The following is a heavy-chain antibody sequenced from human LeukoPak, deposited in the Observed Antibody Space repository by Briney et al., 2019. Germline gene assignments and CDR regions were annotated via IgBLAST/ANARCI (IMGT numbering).Heavy chain of an antibody. CDR2: ITSSSDV. D-gene: IGHD6-13*01. Sequence: GGSLRLSCAASGFIFSSFTMNWVRQAPGKGLEWLSSITSSSDVYYADSLKGRITISRDNTKNSLYLQMNSLRAEDTAVYYCAREAGSTWHPVDYWGQGTLVTVSS. CDR1: GFIFSSFT. V-gene: IGHV3-21*01. J-gene: IGHJ4*02. CDR3: AREAGSTWHPVDY.